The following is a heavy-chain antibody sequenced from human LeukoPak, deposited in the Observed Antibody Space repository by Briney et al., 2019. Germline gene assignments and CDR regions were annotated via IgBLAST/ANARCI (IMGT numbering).Heavy chain of an antibody. Sequence: ASVKVSCKASGYTFTSYYMHWVRQAPGQGLEWMGIINPSGGSTSYAQKFQGRVTMTRDTSTSTVYMELSSLRSEDTAVYYCARGFRYDSSGYQNWFDPWGQGTLVTVSS. V-gene: IGHV1-46*01. J-gene: IGHJ5*02. CDR2: INPSGGST. CDR3: ARGFRYDSSGYQNWFDP. D-gene: IGHD3-22*01. CDR1: GYTFTSYY.